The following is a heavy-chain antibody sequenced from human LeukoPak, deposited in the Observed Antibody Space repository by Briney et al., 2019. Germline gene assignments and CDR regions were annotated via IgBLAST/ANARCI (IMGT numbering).Heavy chain of an antibody. CDR2: IIPILGIA. Sequence: SVKVSCKASGGTFSSYAISWVRQAPGQGLEWMGRIIPILGIANYAQKFQGRVTITADKSTSTAYMELSSLRSEDTAVYYCARDLAATTWTDGAFDIWGQGTMVTVSS. CDR3: ARDLAATTWTDGAFDI. V-gene: IGHV1-69*04. D-gene: IGHD6-25*01. CDR1: GGTFSSYA. J-gene: IGHJ3*02.